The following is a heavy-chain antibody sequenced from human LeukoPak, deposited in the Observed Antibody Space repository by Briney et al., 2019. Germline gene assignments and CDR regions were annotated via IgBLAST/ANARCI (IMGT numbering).Heavy chain of an antibody. J-gene: IGHJ6*02. CDR2: ISSSSSYI. CDR1: GCTFSSYS. CDR3: ARVAGSGSRKYYYGMDV. D-gene: IGHD3-10*01. Sequence: AGSLRLSCAASGCTFSSYSMNWVRQAPGKGLEWVSSISSSSSYIYYADSVKGRFTISRDNAKNSLYLQMNSLRAEDTAVYYCARVAGSGSRKYYYGMDVWGQGTTVTVSS. V-gene: IGHV3-21*01.